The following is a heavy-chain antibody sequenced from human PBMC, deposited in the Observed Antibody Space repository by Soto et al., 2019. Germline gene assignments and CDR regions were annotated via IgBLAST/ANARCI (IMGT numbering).Heavy chain of an antibody. CDR1: GGTFSSYA. J-gene: IGHJ6*02. D-gene: IGHD3-22*01. CDR3: ASPPYYYDSSVYTPPSQPPYNYYGMDV. Sequence: QVQLVQSGAEVKKPGSSVKVSCKASGGTFSSYAISWVRQAPGQGLEWMGGIIPIFGTANYAQKFQGRVTITADDSTSTAYMELSSLRSEDTAVYYCASPPYYYDSSVYTPPSQPPYNYYGMDVWGQGTTVTVSS. CDR2: IIPIFGTA. V-gene: IGHV1-69*12.